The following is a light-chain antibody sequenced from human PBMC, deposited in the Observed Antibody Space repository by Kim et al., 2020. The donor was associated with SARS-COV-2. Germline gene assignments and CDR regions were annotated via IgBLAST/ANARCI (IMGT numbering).Light chain of an antibody. Sequence: QSALTQPASVSGSPGQSITISCTGTSSDVGGYNHVSWYQQHPGKAPKLMIYDVSKRPSGVSNRFSGSKSGNTASLTFSGLQAEDEADYYCSSYTSSSRVFGGGTQLTFL. CDR1: SSDVGGYNH. CDR3: SSYTSSSRV. J-gene: IGLJ3*02. V-gene: IGLV2-14*01. CDR2: DVS.